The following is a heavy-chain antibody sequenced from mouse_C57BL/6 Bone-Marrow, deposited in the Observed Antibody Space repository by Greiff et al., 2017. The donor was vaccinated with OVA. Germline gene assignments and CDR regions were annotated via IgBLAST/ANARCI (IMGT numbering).Heavy chain of an antibody. CDR3: ARHGITTVVGDFDY. CDR2: INSDGGST. CDR1: EYEFPSHD. J-gene: IGHJ2*01. Sequence: EVKLMESGGGLVQPGESLKLSCESNEYEFPSHDMSWVRKTPEKRLELVAAINSDGGSTYYPDTMERRFIISRDNTKKTLYLQMSSLRTEDTALYYCARHGITTVVGDFDYWGQGTTLTVSS. V-gene: IGHV5-2*01. D-gene: IGHD1-1*01.